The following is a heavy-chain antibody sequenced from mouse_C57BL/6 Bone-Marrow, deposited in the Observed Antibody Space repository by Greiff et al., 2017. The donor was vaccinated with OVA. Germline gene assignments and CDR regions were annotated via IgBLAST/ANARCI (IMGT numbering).Heavy chain of an antibody. J-gene: IGHJ1*03. Sequence: QVHVKQSGAELARPGASVKLSCKASGYTFTSYGISWVKQRTGQGLEWIGEIYPRSGNTYYNEKFKGKATLTADKSSSTAYMELRSLTSEDSAVYFCADYYGSSSHWYFDVWGTGTTVTVSS. CDR3: ADYYGSSSHWYFDV. CDR1: GYTFTSYG. D-gene: IGHD1-1*01. V-gene: IGHV1-81*01. CDR2: IYPRSGNT.